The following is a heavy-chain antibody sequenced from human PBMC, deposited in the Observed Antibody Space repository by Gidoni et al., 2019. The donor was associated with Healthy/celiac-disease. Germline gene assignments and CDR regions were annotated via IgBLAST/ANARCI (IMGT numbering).Heavy chain of an antibody. J-gene: IGHJ6*02. V-gene: IGHV4-31*03. Sequence: QVQLQESGPGLVKPSQTLSLTCTVSGGSISSGGYYWSWIRQHPGKGLEWIGYIYYSGSTYYNPSLKSRVTISVDTSKNHFSLKLSSVTAADTAVYYGARVGIDSSVYYYYYGMDVWGQGTTVTVSS. CDR3: ARVGIDSSVYYYYYGMDV. CDR2: IYYSGST. D-gene: IGHD3-22*01. CDR1: GGSISSGGYY.